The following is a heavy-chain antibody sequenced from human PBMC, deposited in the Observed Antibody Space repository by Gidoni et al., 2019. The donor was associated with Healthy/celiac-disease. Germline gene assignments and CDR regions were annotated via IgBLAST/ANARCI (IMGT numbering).Heavy chain of an antibody. CDR2: INPSGGST. J-gene: IGHJ6*02. D-gene: IGHD1-26*01. Sequence: QVQLVQSGAEVKKPGASVKVSCKASGYPFTSYYMHWVRQAPGQGLEWRGIINPSGGSTSDAQKFQGRVTMTRDTSTSTVYMELSSLRSEDTAVYYCVGSYRRSVYYGMDVWGQGTTVTVSS. CDR1: GYPFTSYY. V-gene: IGHV1-46*01. CDR3: VGSYRRSVYYGMDV.